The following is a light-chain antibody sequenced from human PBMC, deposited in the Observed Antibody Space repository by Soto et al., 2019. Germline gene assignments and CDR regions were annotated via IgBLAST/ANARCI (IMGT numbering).Light chain of an antibody. CDR1: SSDVGSYNY. CDR3: ISYTTSSTHVV. V-gene: IGLV2-14*01. J-gene: IGLJ2*01. CDR2: DVS. Sequence: QSALTQPASVSGSPGQSITISCTGTSSDVGSYNYFSWYQQYPGKAPKIMIYDVSNRPSVVSYRFSGSKSGNTASLTISGLQAEDEADYYCISYTTSSTHVVFGGGTKLTVL.